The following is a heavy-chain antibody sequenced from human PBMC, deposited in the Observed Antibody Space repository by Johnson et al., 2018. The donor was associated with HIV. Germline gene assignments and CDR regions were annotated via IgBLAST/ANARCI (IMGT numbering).Heavy chain of an antibody. CDR3: ARDSDQYSSGWYEQLDAFDI. CDR1: GFTFSSYA. CDR2: ISYDGSNK. J-gene: IGHJ3*02. D-gene: IGHD6-19*01. V-gene: IGHV3-30*04. Sequence: QVLLVESGGGVVQPGRSLRLSCAASGFTFSSYAMHWVRQAPGKGLEWVAVISYDGSNKYYADSVKGRFTISRDNSKNTLSLQMNSLRGEDLAVYYCARDSDQYSSGWYEQLDAFDIWGQGTMVTVSS.